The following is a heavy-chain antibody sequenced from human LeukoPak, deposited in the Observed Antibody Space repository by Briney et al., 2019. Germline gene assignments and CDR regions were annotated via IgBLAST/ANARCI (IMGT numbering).Heavy chain of an antibody. CDR2: IYSGGST. V-gene: IGHV3-53*01. CDR1: GFTVSSNY. J-gene: IGHJ4*02. D-gene: IGHD2-15*01. Sequence: GGSLRLSCAASGFTVSSNYMSWVRQAPGKGLEWVSDIYSGGSTYYADSVKGRFTISRDNSKNTLYLQMNSLRAEDTAVYYCAKDGGIVVVAATALNWGQGTLVTVSS. CDR3: AKDGGIVVVAATALN.